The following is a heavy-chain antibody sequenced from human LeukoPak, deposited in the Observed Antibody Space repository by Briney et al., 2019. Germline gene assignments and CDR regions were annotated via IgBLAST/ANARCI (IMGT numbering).Heavy chain of an antibody. D-gene: IGHD3-22*01. CDR3: ASKYYYDSSGYDAFDI. CDR2: IYYSGST. J-gene: IGHJ3*02. CDR1: GGSISNGAYY. V-gene: IGHV4-31*11. Sequence: SETLSLTCAVSGGSISNGAYYWTWIRQHPGKGLEWIGYIYYSGSTYYNPSLKSRVTISVDTSKNQFSLKLSSVTAADTAVYYCASKYYYDSSGYDAFDIWGQGTMVTVSS.